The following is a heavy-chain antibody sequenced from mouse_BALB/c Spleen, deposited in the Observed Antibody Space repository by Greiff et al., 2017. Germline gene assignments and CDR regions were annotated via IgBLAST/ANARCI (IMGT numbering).Heavy chain of an antibody. V-gene: IGHV1-15*01. J-gene: IGHJ4*01. CDR2: IDPETGGT. CDR3: TKEVGYYAMDY. CDR1: GYTFTDYE. Sequence: QVHVKQSGAELVRPGASVTLSCKASGYTFTDYEMHWVKQTPVHGLEWIGAIDPETGGTAYNQKFKGKATLTADKSSSTAYMELRSLTSEDSAVYYCTKEVGYYAMDYWGQGTSVTVSS.